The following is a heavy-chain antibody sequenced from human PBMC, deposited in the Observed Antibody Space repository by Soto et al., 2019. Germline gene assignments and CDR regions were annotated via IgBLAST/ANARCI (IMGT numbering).Heavy chain of an antibody. Sequence: PSETLSLTCTVSGGSISNGDYYWSWIRQPPGKGLEWIGYIYYSGSTFYNPSLQSRIIISLDTPKNQFSLKLSSMTAADTAVYYCARLEDYGGSLNYWGQGTPVTVSS. CDR2: IYYSGST. D-gene: IGHD4-17*01. V-gene: IGHV4-30-4*01. CDR3: ARLEDYGGSLNY. J-gene: IGHJ4*02. CDR1: GGSISNGDYY.